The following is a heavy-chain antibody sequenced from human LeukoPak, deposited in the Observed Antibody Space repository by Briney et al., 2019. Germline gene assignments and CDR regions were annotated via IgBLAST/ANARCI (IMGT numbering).Heavy chain of an antibody. CDR3: AREILLDC. CDR2: IHYSGST. V-gene: IGHV4-30-4*01. Sequence: NPSETLSLTCTVSGGSISSGDYYWSWIRQPPGKGLEWIGYIHYSGSTDYTPSLKSRVIISVDTSKNQFSLKLSSVTAADTAVYYCAREILLDCWGQGTLVTVSS. CDR1: GGSISSGDYY. J-gene: IGHJ4*02.